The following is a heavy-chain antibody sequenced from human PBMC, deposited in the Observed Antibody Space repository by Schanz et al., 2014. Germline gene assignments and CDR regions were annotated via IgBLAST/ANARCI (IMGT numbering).Heavy chain of an antibody. D-gene: IGHD3-22*01. CDR3: AREIGLYDRGWFDP. V-gene: IGHV1-69*08. J-gene: IGHJ5*02. CDR1: GGTFNSYT. Sequence: QVQLVQSGAEVKKPGSSMKVSCKASGGTFNSYTINWVRQAPGQGLEWMGRIIPILGIANYAQKFQGRVTITADKSTSTASMELSSLRSEDTAVYYCAREIGLYDRGWFDPWGQGTLVIVSS. CDR2: IIPILGIA.